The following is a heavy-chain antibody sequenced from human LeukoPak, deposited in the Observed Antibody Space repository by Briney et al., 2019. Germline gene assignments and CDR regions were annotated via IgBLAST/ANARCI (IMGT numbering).Heavy chain of an antibody. CDR2: IYYSGST. D-gene: IGHD1-7*01. Sequence: PSETLSLTCTVSGGSISRYYWSWIRQPPGKGLEWIGYIYYSGSTNYNPSLKSRVTISVDTSKNQFPLKLSSVTAADTAVYYCARGPVGGTTYNDGDAFDIWGQGTMVTVSS. V-gene: IGHV4-59*01. J-gene: IGHJ3*02. CDR1: GGSISRYY. CDR3: ARGPVGGTTYNDGDAFDI.